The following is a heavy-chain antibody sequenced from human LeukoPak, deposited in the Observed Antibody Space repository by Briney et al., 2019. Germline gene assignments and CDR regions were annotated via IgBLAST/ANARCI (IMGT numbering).Heavy chain of an antibody. J-gene: IGHJ3*02. D-gene: IGHD3-22*01. V-gene: IGHV4-59*08. CDR2: IYYSGST. Sequence: SETLSLTCTVSGGSISSYYWSWIRQPPGKGLEWIGYIYYSGSTNYNPSLKSRVTISVDTSKNQFSLKLSSVTAADTAVYYCARLSYYYDSSARGGDAFDIWGQGTMVTVSS. CDR3: ARLSYYYDSSARGGDAFDI. CDR1: GGSISSYY.